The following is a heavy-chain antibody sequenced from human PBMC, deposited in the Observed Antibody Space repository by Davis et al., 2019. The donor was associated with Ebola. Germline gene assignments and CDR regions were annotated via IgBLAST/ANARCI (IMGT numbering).Heavy chain of an antibody. CDR1: GFTFSTHH. J-gene: IGHJ4*02. Sequence: GGSLRLSCVVSGFTFSTHHMDWVRQAPGKGLEWVAFISYDGRNKYYADSVKGRFTFSRDNSKNTLYLQMDTLRVEDTALYYCTKGQGYFLDYWGQGTLVTVSS. CDR2: ISYDGRNK. V-gene: IGHV3-30*02. CDR3: TKGQGYFLDY. D-gene: IGHD6-13*01.